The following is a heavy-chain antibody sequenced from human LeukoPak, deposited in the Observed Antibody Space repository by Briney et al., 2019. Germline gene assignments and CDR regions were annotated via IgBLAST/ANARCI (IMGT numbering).Heavy chain of an antibody. Sequence: PSETLSLTCTVSGGSINTYYWSWLRQPPGKGLEWIGFISYSGTTNYNPSLKGRVTISVDTSKNQFSLKLSSVTAADTAVYYCARHALVGARNAFDIWGQGTMVTVSS. CDR3: ARHALVGARNAFDI. CDR2: ISYSGTT. CDR1: GGSINTYY. J-gene: IGHJ3*02. V-gene: IGHV4-59*01. D-gene: IGHD1-26*01.